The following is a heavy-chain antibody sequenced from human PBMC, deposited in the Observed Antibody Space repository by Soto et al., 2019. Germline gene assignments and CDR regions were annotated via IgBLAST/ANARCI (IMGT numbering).Heavy chain of an antibody. CDR3: AEGPPKYSSGWPDY. CDR2: ISYDGSNK. V-gene: IGHV3-30*18. CDR1: GFTFSSYG. Sequence: QVPLVESGGGVVQPGRSLRLSCAASGFTFSSYGMHWVRQAPGKGLEWVAVISYDGSNKYYADSVKGRFTISRDNSKTTLYLQMNCLRAEDTAVYYCAEGPPKYSSGWPDYWGQGTLVTVSS. J-gene: IGHJ4*02. D-gene: IGHD6-19*01.